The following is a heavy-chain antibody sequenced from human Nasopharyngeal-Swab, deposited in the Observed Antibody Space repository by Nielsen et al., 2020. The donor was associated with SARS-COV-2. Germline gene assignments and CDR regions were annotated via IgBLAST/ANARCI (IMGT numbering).Heavy chain of an antibody. Sequence: GESLKISCAASGFTFSTYGMHWVRQAPGKGLEWVAILWHDGSKEYCADSLKDRFTISRDNSKNTLYLQMNSLRAEDTAVYFCARDLSGSIYYWGQGTLVTVAS. V-gene: IGHV3-33*01. CDR2: LWHDGSKE. J-gene: IGHJ4*02. CDR3: ARDLSGSIYY. D-gene: IGHD3-10*01. CDR1: GFTFSTYG.